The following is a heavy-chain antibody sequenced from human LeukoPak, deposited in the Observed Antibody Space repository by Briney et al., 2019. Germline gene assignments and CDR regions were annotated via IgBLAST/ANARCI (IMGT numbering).Heavy chain of an antibody. D-gene: IGHD3-10*01. CDR2: IYYSGST. CDR1: GGYISSYY. J-gene: IGHJ4*02. V-gene: IGHV4-59*01. CDR3: AREGRGSGSYTFDY. Sequence: PSETLSLTCTVSGGYISSYYWSWIRQLPGKGLEWIGYIYYSGSTNYNPSLKSRVTISVDTSKNQFSLKLSSVTAADTAVYYCAREGRGSGSYTFDYWGQGTLVTVSS.